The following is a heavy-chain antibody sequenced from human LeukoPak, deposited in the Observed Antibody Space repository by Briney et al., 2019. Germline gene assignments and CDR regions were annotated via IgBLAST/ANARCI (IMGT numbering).Heavy chain of an antibody. CDR3: ARAYYGSGSYQGDWFDP. Sequence: GGSLRLSCAASRFTFSSYWMHWVRQAPGKGLVWVSRINSDESSTNYADSVKGRFTISRDNAKNTLYLQMNSLRAEDTAVYYCARAYYGSGSYQGDWFDPWGQGTLVTVSS. CDR2: INSDESST. V-gene: IGHV3-74*01. J-gene: IGHJ5*02. D-gene: IGHD3-10*01. CDR1: RFTFSSYW.